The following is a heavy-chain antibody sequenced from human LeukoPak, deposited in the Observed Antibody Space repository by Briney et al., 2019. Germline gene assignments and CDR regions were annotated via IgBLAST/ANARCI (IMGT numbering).Heavy chain of an antibody. J-gene: IGHJ6*02. D-gene: IGHD6-13*01. V-gene: IGHV3-30-3*01. Sequence: GGSLRLSCAASGFTFSSYAMHWVRQAPGKGLEWVAVISYDGSNKYYADSVKGRFTISRDNSKNTLYLQMNSLRAEDTAVYYCAREEQQIYYYYYGMDVWGQGTTVTVSS. CDR1: GFTFSSYA. CDR3: AREEQQIYYYYYGMDV. CDR2: ISYDGSNK.